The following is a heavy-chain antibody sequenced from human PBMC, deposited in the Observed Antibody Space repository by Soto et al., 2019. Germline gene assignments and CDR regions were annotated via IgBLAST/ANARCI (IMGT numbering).Heavy chain of an antibody. D-gene: IGHD1-26*01. V-gene: IGHV5-51*01. Sequence: GDTLKISGKVSLYSLTIYWIGGVRQMPGTGLEWMGLIYPGDSDTRYNPSFQGQVSISADKSISTAYLQWSSLKASDTAMYYCARHPSWIVGAHFEYWGQGTLVTVSS. CDR1: LYSLTIYW. CDR3: ARHPSWIVGAHFEY. J-gene: IGHJ4*02. CDR2: IYPGDSDT.